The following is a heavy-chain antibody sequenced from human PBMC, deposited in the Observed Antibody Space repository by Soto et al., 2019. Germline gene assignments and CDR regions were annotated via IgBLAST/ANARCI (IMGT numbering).Heavy chain of an antibody. D-gene: IGHD2-2*01. V-gene: IGHV3-48*01. Sequence: PGGSLRLSCAASGLTFSGYSMNCVRQAPGKGLEWVSYISSSSSTIYYADSVKGRFTISRDNAKNSLYLQMNSLRAEDTAVYYCARDLDCSSTSSSAATFDSRGQGTLLPVSS. J-gene: IGHJ5*01. CDR2: ISSSSSTI. CDR3: ARDLDCSSTSSSAATFDS. CDR1: GLTFSGYS.